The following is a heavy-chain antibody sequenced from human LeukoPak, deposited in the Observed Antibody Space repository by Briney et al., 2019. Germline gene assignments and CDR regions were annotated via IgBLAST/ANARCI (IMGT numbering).Heavy chain of an antibody. CDR3: ARDSGYLVYYYMDV. CDR1: GDSISSGGHY. CDR2: IYHSGNT. J-gene: IGHJ6*03. Sequence: SETLSLTCTVSGDSISSGGHYWSWIRQPPGKGLEWIGYIYHSGNTYNNPSLKSRVTISVDRSKNQFSLELSSVTAADTAVYYCARDSGYLVYYYMDVWGKGTTVTVSS. V-gene: IGHV4-30-2*01. D-gene: IGHD5-18*01.